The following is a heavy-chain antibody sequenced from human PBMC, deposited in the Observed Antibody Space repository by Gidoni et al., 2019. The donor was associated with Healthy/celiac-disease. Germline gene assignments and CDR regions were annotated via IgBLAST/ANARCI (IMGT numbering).Heavy chain of an antibody. Sequence: QVQLVESGGGVVQPGRSLRLSCAASGFTFSSYGMHWVRQAPGKGLEWVAVISDDGSNKYYADSVKGRFTISRDNSKNTLYLQMNSLRAEDTAVYYCAKVPRPYCGGDCYRIEYFQHWGQGTLVTVSS. V-gene: IGHV3-30*18. D-gene: IGHD2-21*02. CDR3: AKVPRPYCGGDCYRIEYFQH. J-gene: IGHJ1*01. CDR1: GFTFSSYG. CDR2: ISDDGSNK.